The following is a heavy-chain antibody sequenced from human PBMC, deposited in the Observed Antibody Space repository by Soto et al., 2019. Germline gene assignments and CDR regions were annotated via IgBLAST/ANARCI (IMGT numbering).Heavy chain of an antibody. D-gene: IGHD2-21*01. CDR1: GGTFSSYA. Sequence: QVQLVQSGAEVKKPGSSVKVSCKASGGTFSSYAISWVRQAPGQGLEWMGGIIPIFGTANYAQKFQGRVTITADESTSTAYMELSSLRSEDTAVYYCASFRFVIVVAQKTRYYYCGMDVWGQGTTVTVSS. V-gene: IGHV1-69*01. CDR3: ASFRFVIVVAQKTRYYYCGMDV. CDR2: IIPIFGTA. J-gene: IGHJ6*02.